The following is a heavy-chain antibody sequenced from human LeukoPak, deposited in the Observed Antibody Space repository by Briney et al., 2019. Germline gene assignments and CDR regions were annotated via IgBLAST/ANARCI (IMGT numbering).Heavy chain of an antibody. CDR1: GLTFSSSS. D-gene: IGHD2-15*01. V-gene: IGHV3-23*01. J-gene: IGHJ5*02. Sequence: GGSVRLSCAASGLTFSSSSMSWVRQPPGKGLEWVSGISVSGITVYADSVKGRLTISRDNSKNTLYLQMNNLGAEDTALYYCAKGFSVRGRFDPWGQGTLVTVSS. CDR3: AKGFSVRGRFDP. CDR2: ISVSGIT.